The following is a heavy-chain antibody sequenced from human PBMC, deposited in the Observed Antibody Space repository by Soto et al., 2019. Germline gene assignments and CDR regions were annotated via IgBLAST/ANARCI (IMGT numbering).Heavy chain of an antibody. J-gene: IGHJ4*02. V-gene: IGHV2-5*02. CDR3: AHRQGGYNWNDGDFDY. CDR1: GFSLRTTGVG. D-gene: IGHD1-1*01. CDR2: IYWDDDK. Sequence: QITLKESGPTLVKPTQTLTLTCTFSGFSLRTTGVGVGWIRQPPGEALEYLALIYWDDDKRYSPSLKSRVSITKDTSKNQVVLTMTNMDPVDTATYYCAHRQGGYNWNDGDFDYWGQGTLVTVSS.